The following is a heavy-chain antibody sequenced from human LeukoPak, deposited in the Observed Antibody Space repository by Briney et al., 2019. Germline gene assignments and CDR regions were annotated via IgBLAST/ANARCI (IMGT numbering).Heavy chain of an antibody. CDR2: TKSDGTYT. Sequence: GGSLRLSCAASGFRFSSEWMHWVRQAPGKGLVWVSVTKSDGTYTNYADSVKGRFTISRDNAKNTLYLQMNSLRVEDTAVYFCTRDAPGGALLADYWGQGTLVTVSS. J-gene: IGHJ4*02. D-gene: IGHD3-10*01. V-gene: IGHV3-74*01. CDR1: GFRFSSEW. CDR3: TRDAPGGALLADY.